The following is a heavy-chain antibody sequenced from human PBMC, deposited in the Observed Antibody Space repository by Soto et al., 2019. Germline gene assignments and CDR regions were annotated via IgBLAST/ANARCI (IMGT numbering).Heavy chain of an antibody. CDR1: GGSISSSSYY. V-gene: IGHV4-39*01. CDR3: ARRKYGMDV. CDR2: IYYSGST. Sequence: WETLSLTCTVSGGSISSSSYYWGWIRQPPGKGLEWIGSIYYSGSTYYNPSLKSRVTISVDTSKNQFSLKLSSVTAADTAVYYCARRKYGMDVWGQGTTVTVSS. J-gene: IGHJ6*02.